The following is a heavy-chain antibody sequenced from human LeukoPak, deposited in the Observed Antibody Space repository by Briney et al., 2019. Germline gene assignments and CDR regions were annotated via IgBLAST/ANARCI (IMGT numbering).Heavy chain of an antibody. J-gene: IGHJ6*02. D-gene: IGHD3-3*01. CDR1: GFASSSYG. CDR3: ARGTDTKPFWSGYWVDV. V-gene: IGHV3-30*03. Sequence: GRSLRLSCAASGFASSSYGMHWVRQAPGKGLEWVAVISYDGSNKYYADSVKGRFTISRDNSKNTLYLQMNSLRVEDTAVYYCARGTDTKPFWSGYWVDVWGQGTTVTVSS. CDR2: ISYDGSNK.